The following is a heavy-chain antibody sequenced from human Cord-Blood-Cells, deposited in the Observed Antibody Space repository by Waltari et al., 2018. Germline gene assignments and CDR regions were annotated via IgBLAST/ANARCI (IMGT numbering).Heavy chain of an antibody. CDR1: GFTLSSYS. CDR3: ARAPSVLRYFDSEPDAFDI. D-gene: IGHD3-9*01. Sequence: SLRLSCAASGFTLSSYSMNWVRQAPGTGLEWVSYLSSSLSTIYYGDSVKGRFTISRDNAKNSLYLQMNSLRDEDTAVYYCARAPSVLRYFDSEPDAFDIWGQGTMVTVSS. V-gene: IGHV3-48*02. J-gene: IGHJ3*02. CDR2: LSSSLSTI.